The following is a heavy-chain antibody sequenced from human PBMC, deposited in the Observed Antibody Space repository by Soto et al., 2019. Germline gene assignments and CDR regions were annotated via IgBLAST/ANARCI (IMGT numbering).Heavy chain of an antibody. D-gene: IGHD3-3*01. J-gene: IGHJ4*02. CDR3: ARGTTIFGEVRVYFDY. V-gene: IGHV4-34*01. CDR2: INHSGST. CDR1: GGSFSGYY. Sequence: PSETLSLTCAVYGGSFSGYYWSWIRQPPGKGLEWIGEINHSGSTNYNPSLKSRVTISVDTSKNQFSLKLSSVTAADTAVYYCARGTTIFGEVRVYFDYWGQGTLVTVPS.